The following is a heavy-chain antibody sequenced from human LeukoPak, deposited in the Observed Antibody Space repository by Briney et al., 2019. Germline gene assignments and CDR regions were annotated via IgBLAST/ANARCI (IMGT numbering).Heavy chain of an antibody. CDR1: GFTFSSYA. CDR3: ARDPNSGSPDY. Sequence: GGSLRLSCAASGFTFSSYAMHWVRQAPGKGLEWVAVISNDGSKKYYTDSVEGRFTISRDDSKNTLYLQMNSLRVEDTAMYYCARDPNSGSPDYWGRGTPVTVSS. V-gene: IGHV3-30*04. J-gene: IGHJ4*02. CDR2: ISNDGSKK. D-gene: IGHD1-26*01.